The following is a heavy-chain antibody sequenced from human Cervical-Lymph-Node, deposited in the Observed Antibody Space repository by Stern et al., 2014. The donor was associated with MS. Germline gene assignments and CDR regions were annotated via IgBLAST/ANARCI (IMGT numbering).Heavy chain of an antibody. J-gene: IGHJ6*02. CDR2: IFPGDSDA. V-gene: IGHV5-51*03. D-gene: IGHD6-13*01. CDR1: GYTFSNYW. Sequence: EVHLVESGAEVKKPGESLRISCKGSGYTFSNYWIGWVRQMPGKGLGGIGSIFPGDSDARYSPSFQGQITISADKSSNTAFLQWNSLKASDTAMYYCARRKYSSSYYYYFGMDVWGQGTTVTVSS. CDR3: ARRKYSSSYYYYFGMDV.